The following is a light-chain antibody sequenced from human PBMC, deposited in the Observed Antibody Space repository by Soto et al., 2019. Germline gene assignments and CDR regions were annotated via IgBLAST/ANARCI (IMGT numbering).Light chain of an antibody. CDR3: QSSDSTLDARYV. CDR2: GDS. Sequence: QSVLTQPPSVSGAPGQRVTISCTGSGSNIGAGYDVHWYQHRPGTAPKLLVFGDSHRPSGVPDRFSGSKSGTSASLAITGLQAEDEGDYYCQSSDSTLDARYVFGTGIKVTVL. CDR1: GSNIGAGYD. V-gene: IGLV1-40*01. J-gene: IGLJ1*01.